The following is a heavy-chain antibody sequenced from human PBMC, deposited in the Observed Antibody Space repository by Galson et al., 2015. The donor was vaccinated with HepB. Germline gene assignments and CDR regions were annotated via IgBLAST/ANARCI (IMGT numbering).Heavy chain of an antibody. V-gene: IGHV3-30-3*01. Sequence: SLRLSCAASGFTFSSYAMHWVRQAPGKGLEWVAVISYDGSNKYYADSVKGRFTISRDNSKNTPYLQMNSLRAEDTAVYYCARELGSGYYGMDVWGQGTTVTVSS. CDR2: ISYDGSNK. D-gene: IGHD3-10*01. CDR3: ARELGSGYYGMDV. J-gene: IGHJ6*02. CDR1: GFTFSSYA.